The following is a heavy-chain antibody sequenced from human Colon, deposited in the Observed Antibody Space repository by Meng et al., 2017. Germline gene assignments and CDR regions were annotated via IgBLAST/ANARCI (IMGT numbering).Heavy chain of an antibody. V-gene: IGHV4-34*01. J-gene: IGHJ4*02. CDR2: ISHRGTT. CDR3: AAQRRSTSYPYY. D-gene: IGHD3-16*01. Sequence: QGQLQQWGAGLLKPSETLSLTCAVSGGSFSDYYWSWIRQSPGKGLEWIGEISHRGTTNYNPSLKSRVTISLDTSRNQFSLNLTSVTAADTAVYYCAAQRRSTSYPYYWGQGTLVTVSS. CDR1: GGSFSDYY.